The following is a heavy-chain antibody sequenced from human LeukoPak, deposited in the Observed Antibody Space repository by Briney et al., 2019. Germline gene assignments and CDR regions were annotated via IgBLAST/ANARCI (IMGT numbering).Heavy chain of an antibody. J-gene: IGHJ4*02. CDR3: ARERGRGRDSPWFDY. V-gene: IGHV3-53*01. Sequence: GGSLRLSCAASGFIVSGDFMSWVRQAPGKGLEWVSVIYSDGSTYYADPVKGRFTISRDNSKNTLDLQMTGLRAEDTAVYYCARERGRGRDSPWFDYWGQGTLVTVSS. D-gene: IGHD1-26*01. CDR1: GFIVSGDF. CDR2: IYSDGST.